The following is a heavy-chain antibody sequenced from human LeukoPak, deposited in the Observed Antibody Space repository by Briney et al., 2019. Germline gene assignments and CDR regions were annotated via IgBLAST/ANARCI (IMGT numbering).Heavy chain of an antibody. V-gene: IGHV1-24*01. CDR3: ATEAHSYGYFDY. CDR1: VYTLTELA. D-gene: IGHD5-18*01. J-gene: IGHJ4*02. CDR2: FDPEDGGT. Sequence: ASVKVSCKVSVYTLTELAIHWVRQAPGKGLEWMGAFDPEDGGTIYAQKFQGRVTMTEDTSTDTAYMELSSLRSEDTAVYYCATEAHSYGYFDYWGQGTLVTVSS.